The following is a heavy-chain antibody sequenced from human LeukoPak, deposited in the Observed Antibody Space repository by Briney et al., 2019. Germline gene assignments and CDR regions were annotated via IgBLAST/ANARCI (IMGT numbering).Heavy chain of an antibody. J-gene: IGHJ4*02. CDR2: IYYSGST. D-gene: IGHD3-10*01. CDR1: GGSISSGGYY. CDR3: AKDLWFGELPHY. V-gene: IGHV4-31*03. Sequence: SETLSLTCTVSGGSISSGGYYWSWIRQHPGKGLEWIGYIYYSGSTHYNPSLKSRVTISVDTSKNQFSLKLSSVTAADTAVYYCAKDLWFGELPHYWGQGTLVTVSS.